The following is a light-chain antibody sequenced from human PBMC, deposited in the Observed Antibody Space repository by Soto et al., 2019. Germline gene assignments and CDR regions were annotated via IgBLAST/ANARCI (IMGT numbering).Light chain of an antibody. CDR2: DNN. CDR3: GTWDSSLSAGV. V-gene: IGLV1-51*01. J-gene: IGLJ2*01. CDR1: STNIENNY. Sequence: QSALTLPPSVSAAPGQKVTISCSESSTNIENNYVSWYQQLPGTAPKLLIYDNNKRPSGIPDGFSGSKSGTSATLGITGLQTGDEADYYCGTWDSSLSAGVFGGGTKVTVL.